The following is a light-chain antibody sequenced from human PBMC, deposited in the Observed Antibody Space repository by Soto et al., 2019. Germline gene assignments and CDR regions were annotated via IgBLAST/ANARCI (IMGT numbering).Light chain of an antibody. CDR1: SSDVGGYNY. CDR3: SSYAGSNNYV. V-gene: IGLV2-8*01. J-gene: IGLJ1*01. Sequence: QSVLTQPPSASGSPGQSVTISCTGTSSDVGGYNYVSWYQQHPGKAPKLIIYEVNKRPSGVPDRFSGSKSGNTAPLTVSGLQAEDEADYYCSSYAGSNNYVFGTGTKVNVL. CDR2: EVN.